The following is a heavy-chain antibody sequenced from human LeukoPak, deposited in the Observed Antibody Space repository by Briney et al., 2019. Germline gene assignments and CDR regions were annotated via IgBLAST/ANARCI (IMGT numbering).Heavy chain of an antibody. CDR1: GFTFNLYP. D-gene: IGHD1-1*01. CDR2: ISGDGGNT. Sequence: GGSLRLSCAASGFTFNLYPIIWVRQAPGKGRGGVASISGDGGNTYYGDSVKGRFTISRDNSKNLVFLQMSSLRAEDTAVYYCAKVLTTTRDFWYGMDVWGQGTTVTVS. CDR3: AKVLTTTRDFWYGMDV. J-gene: IGHJ6*02. V-gene: IGHV3-23*01.